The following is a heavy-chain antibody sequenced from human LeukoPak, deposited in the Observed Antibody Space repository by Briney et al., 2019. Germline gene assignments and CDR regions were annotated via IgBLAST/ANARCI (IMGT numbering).Heavy chain of an antibody. CDR1: GYTFTSYY. V-gene: IGHV1-46*01. J-gene: IGHJ4*02. D-gene: IGHD2-2*01. CDR2: INPSGGCT. CDR3: ARSRSIYCSSTSCPPPDY. Sequence: ASVKVSCKASGYTFTSYYMHWVRQAPGQGLEWMGIINPSGGCTSYAQKFQGRVTMTRDTSTSTVYMELSSLRSEDTAVYYCARSRSIYCSSTSCPPPDYWGQGTLVTVSS.